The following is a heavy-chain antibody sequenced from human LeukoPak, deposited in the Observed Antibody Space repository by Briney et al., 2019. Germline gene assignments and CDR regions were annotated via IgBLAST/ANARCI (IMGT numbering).Heavy chain of an antibody. CDR1: RDSLSAAVSS. V-gene: IGHV4-30-2*01. J-gene: IGHJ6*02. CDR3: ALGGSVYGFDYHGLDV. D-gene: IGHD3-3*01. Sequence: SEGLCHTSVHPRDSLSAAVSSSTSARHPPGRGLECHVFIFHNGRRYYNPSLKRRVNMSMDKSTNHFYLRLTSVTAADTAMYDCALGGSVYGFDYHGLDVWGQGTTVTVSS. CDR2: IFHNGRR.